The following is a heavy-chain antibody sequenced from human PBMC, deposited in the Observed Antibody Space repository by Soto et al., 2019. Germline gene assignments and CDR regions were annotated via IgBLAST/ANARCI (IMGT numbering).Heavy chain of an antibody. J-gene: IGHJ4*02. V-gene: IGHV3-30-3*01. Sequence: QVQLVESGGGVVQPGRSLRLSCAASGFSFSISPMHWVRQAQGKGPEWVALISYDGTNKFYADSVKGRFTISRDNSKSTLYLHVDSLRPEDAAVYYCARDPKTTGGQHWAFNYFDSWGQGTLVTVSS. D-gene: IGHD2-8*02. CDR1: GFSFSISP. CDR2: ISYDGTNK. CDR3: ARDPKTTGGQHWAFNYFDS.